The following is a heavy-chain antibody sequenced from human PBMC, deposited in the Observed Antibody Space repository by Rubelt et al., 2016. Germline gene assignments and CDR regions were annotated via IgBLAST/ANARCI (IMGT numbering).Heavy chain of an antibody. Sequence: WMGIINPSGGSTSYAQKFQGRVTMTRDTSTSTVYMELSSLRSEDTAVYYCARVAARRTPLYYFDYWAREPWSPSPQ. J-gene: IGHJ4*02. CDR2: INPSGGST. D-gene: IGHD6-6*01. V-gene: IGHV1-46*01. CDR3: ARVAARRTPLYYFDY.